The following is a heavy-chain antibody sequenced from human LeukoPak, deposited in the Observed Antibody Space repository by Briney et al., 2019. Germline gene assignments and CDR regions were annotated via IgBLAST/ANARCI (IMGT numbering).Heavy chain of an antibody. CDR2: IKSKIGGATA. CDR3: ATDRAWFDP. D-gene: IGHD3-10*01. Sequence: PGGSLRLSCAASGITFSTAWMSWFRQAPGKRLEWLGRIKSKIGGATADYAAPVKDRFTISRDDSKNTLYLQMNSLKTEDTAVYYCATDRAWFDPWGQGTLVTVSS. J-gene: IGHJ5*02. CDR1: GITFSTAW. V-gene: IGHV3-15*01.